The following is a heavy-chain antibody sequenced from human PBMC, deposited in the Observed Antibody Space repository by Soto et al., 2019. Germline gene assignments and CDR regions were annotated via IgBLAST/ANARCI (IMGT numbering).Heavy chain of an antibody. J-gene: IGHJ4*02. CDR3: AKGGGDYGSGSYPFWY. CDR2: ISYDGSNK. Sequence: GGSLRLSCAASGFTFSSYAMHWVRQAPGKGLEWVAVISYDGSNKYYADSVKGRFTISRDNSKNTLYLQMNSLRAEDTAVYYCAKGGGDYGSGSYPFWYWGQGTLVTVSS. V-gene: IGHV3-30-3*01. CDR1: GFTFSSYA. D-gene: IGHD3-10*01.